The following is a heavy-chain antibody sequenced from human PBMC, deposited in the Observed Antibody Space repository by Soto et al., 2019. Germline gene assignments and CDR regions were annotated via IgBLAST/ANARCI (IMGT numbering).Heavy chain of an antibody. CDR3: ARLTFFDIFSGYHFDY. CDR2: IYYSGNT. D-gene: IGHD3-9*01. J-gene: IGHJ4*02. Sequence: PSETLSLTCTVSGDSMRSGDYYWSWIRQPPGKGLEWIGHIYYSGNTHYNPSLKSRIAISMDTSRNQFSLNLTSVTAADTAVYYCARLTFFDIFSGYHFDYWGQGTLVTVSS. V-gene: IGHV4-30-4*01. CDR1: GDSMRSGDYY.